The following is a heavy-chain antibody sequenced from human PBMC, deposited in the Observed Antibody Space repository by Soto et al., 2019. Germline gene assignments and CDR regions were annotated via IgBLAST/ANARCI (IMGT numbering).Heavy chain of an antibody. CDR1: GFTFSSYS. J-gene: IGHJ6*02. D-gene: IGHD2-2*01. V-gene: IGHV3-21*01. CDR2: ISSSSSYI. Sequence: PGGSLRLSCAASGFTFSSYSMNWVRQAPGKGLEWVSSISSSSSYIYYADSVKGRFTISRDNAKNSLYLQMTSLRAEDTAVYYRARDRGYCSSTSCRNYYYYYGMDVWGQGTTVTVSS. CDR3: ARDRGYCSSTSCRNYYYYYGMDV.